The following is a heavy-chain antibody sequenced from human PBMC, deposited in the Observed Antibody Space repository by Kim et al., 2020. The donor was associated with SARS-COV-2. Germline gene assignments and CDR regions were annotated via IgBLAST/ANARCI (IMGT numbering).Heavy chain of an antibody. D-gene: IGHD6-19*01. Sequence: SETLSLTCTVSGGSISSKSYYWGWIRQPPGKGLEWIGSIYYSGSTYYNPSLKSRVTMSVDTSKNQFSLKLSTVTAADTAVYYCARHFGLHGGWYVDYWGQGTLLTASS. CDR1: GGSISSKSYY. CDR3: ARHFGLHGGWYVDY. J-gene: IGHJ4*02. V-gene: IGHV4-39*01. CDR2: IYYSGST.